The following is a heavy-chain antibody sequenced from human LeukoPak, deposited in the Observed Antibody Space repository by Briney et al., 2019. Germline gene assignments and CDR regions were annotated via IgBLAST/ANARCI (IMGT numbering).Heavy chain of an antibody. CDR2: IWYDGSNK. J-gene: IGHJ4*02. CDR3: AMICGGSCYVDY. Sequence: GRSLRLSCAASGFTFSSYGMHWVRQAPGKGLEWVAVIWYDGSNKYYADSVKGRFTISRDNAKNTLYLQMNSLRAEDTAVYYCAMICGGSCYVDYWGQGTLVTVSS. CDR1: GFTFSSYG. V-gene: IGHV3-33*03. D-gene: IGHD2-15*01.